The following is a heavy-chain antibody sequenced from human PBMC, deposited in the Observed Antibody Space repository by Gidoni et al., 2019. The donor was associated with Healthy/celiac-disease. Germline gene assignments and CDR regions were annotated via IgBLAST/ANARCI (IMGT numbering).Heavy chain of an antibody. CDR3: ARSRFLEWLFLIDY. J-gene: IGHJ4*02. CDR1: VFPFRSYS. Sequence: EVQLVESGGGLVQPGGSLLLSCAASVFPFRSYSMNWVRQAPGKGLEWVSYISSSSSNIYYADSVKGRFTISRDNAKNSLYLQMNSLRDEDTAVYYCARSRFLEWLFLIDYWGQGTLVTVSS. V-gene: IGHV3-48*02. CDR2: ISSSSSNI. D-gene: IGHD3-3*01.